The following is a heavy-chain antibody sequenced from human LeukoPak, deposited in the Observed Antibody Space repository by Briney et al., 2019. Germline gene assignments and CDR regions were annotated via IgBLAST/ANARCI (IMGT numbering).Heavy chain of an antibody. CDR1: GCSFSGYY. CDR3: ARKRWLQFPFDY. J-gene: IGHJ4*02. Sequence: PSETLSLTCAIYGCSFSGYYWSWIRQPPGKGLEWIGAINHSGSTNYHPSLKSRVTISVATSKTQFSLKLSSVTAADTAVYYCARKRWLQFPFDYWGQGTLVTVSS. D-gene: IGHD5-24*01. V-gene: IGHV4-34*01. CDR2: INHSGST.